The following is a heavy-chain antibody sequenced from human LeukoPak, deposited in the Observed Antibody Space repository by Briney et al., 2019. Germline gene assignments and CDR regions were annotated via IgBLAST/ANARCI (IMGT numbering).Heavy chain of an antibody. J-gene: IGHJ4*02. D-gene: IGHD2-2*02. CDR1: GITFSSYS. V-gene: IGHV3-48*01. Sequence: GGSLRLSCGASGITFSSYSMNWVRQAPGKGLEWVSYISSSGSTKYYADSVKGRFTISRDNSKNTLYLQMNSLRTEDTAVYSCARGYCTSTSCYNDYWGQGTLVTVSS. CDR2: ISSSGSTK. CDR3: ARGYCTSTSCYNDY.